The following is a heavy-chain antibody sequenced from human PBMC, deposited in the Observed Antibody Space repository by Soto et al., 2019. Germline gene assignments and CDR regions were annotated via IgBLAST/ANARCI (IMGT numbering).Heavy chain of an antibody. J-gene: IGHJ6*02. CDR2: IIPIFGTA. D-gene: IGHD5-12*01. Sequence: QVQLVQSGAEVKKPGSSVKVSCKASGGTFSSYAISWVRQAPGQGLEWMGGIIPIFGTANYAQKFQGRVTITADESTSTAYMELSSLRSEDTAVYYCARQGNSGYDFGGRYYYYGMDVWGQGTTVTVSS. CDR3: ARQGNSGYDFGGRYYYYGMDV. CDR1: GGTFSSYA. V-gene: IGHV1-69*01.